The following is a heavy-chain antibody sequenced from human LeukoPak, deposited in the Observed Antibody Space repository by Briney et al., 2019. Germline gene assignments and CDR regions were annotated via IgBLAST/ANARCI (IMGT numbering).Heavy chain of an antibody. Sequence: GGSLRLSCAASGFSFSSYAMTWVRQAPGKGLEWVSGISGSAGSTYYADSVKGRFTISRDNSKNTLYLQMNSLKTEDTAVYYCTTALYDWNDVNYWGQGTLVTVSS. D-gene: IGHD1-1*01. CDR2: ISGSAGST. V-gene: IGHV3-23*01. CDR3: TTALYDWNDVNY. CDR1: GFSFSSYA. J-gene: IGHJ4*02.